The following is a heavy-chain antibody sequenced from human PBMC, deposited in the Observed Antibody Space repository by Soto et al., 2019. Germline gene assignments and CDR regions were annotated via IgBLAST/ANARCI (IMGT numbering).Heavy chain of an antibody. Sequence: SETLSLTCTVSSGSISSADYYWSWIRQPPGKGLEWIGYIYYTGSAYYNPSLKSRVTMPVDTSKNQFSLKLTSVTAADTAVYYCARLGGFYQAFDSWGQGTLVTVSS. CDR3: ARLGGFYQAFDS. V-gene: IGHV4-30-4*01. D-gene: IGHD3-22*01. CDR1: SGSISSADYY. J-gene: IGHJ4*02. CDR2: IYYTGSA.